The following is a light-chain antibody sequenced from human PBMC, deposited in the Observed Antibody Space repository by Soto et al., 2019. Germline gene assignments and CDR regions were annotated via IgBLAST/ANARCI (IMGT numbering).Light chain of an antibody. CDR3: QSYDSSLSASVV. CDR2: GNT. Sequence: QSVLTQPPSVSGAPGQRVTISCTGSSSNIGAGYGVHWYQQLPGTAPKLLIYGNTNRPSGVPDRFSGSQSGTSASLAITGLQAEDEADYYCQSYDSSLSASVVFXGGT. V-gene: IGLV1-40*01. J-gene: IGLJ2*01. CDR1: SSNIGAGYG.